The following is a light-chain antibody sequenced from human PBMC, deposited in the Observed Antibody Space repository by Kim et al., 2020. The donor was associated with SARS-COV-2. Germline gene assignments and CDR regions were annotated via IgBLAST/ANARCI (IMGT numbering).Light chain of an antibody. CDR3: QQYNSYSPYT. J-gene: IGKJ2*01. CDR1: QGIGNY. CDR2: AAS. V-gene: IGKV1-27*01. Sequence: ASVGDRVTITCRASQGIGNYLAWYQQKPGKVPKLLVYAASTLQSGVPSRFSGSGSGTDFTLTISSLQPDDFATYYCQQYNSYSPYTFGQGTKLEI.